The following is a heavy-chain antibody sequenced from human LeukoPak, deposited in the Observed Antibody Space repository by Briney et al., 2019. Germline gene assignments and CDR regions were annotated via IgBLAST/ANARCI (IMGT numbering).Heavy chain of an antibody. V-gene: IGHV1-3*01. D-gene: IGHD3-16*01. CDR3: ARFGLDEYVWVFDY. CDR2: INAGNGNT. J-gene: IGHJ4*02. Sequence: ASVKVSCKASGYTFTSYAMHWVRQAPGQRLEWMGWINAGNGNTKYSQKFQGRVTITRDTSASTAYMELSSLRSEDTAVYYCARFGLDEYVWVFDYWGQGTLVTVSS. CDR1: GYTFTSYA.